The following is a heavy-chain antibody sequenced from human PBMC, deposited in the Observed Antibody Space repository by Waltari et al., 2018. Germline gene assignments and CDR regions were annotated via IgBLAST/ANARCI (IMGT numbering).Heavy chain of an antibody. CDR1: GGSRSIRSPY. CDR2: IYYNGRT. J-gene: IGHJ5*02. V-gene: IGHV4-39*07. Sequence: QLQLPDSGPGAVKPSEALYLTCPGPGGSRSIRSPYWDWIRPPPGKGLEWIGSIYYNGRTYYNSSLKTRVSMSVDTSRNQFSLNLNSVTAADTAVYYCARGGAPDGWFDPWGQGTLVNVSS. CDR3: ARGGAPDGWFDP.